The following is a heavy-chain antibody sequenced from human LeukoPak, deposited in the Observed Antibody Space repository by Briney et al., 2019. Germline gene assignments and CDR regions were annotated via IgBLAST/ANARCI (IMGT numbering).Heavy chain of an antibody. V-gene: IGHV4-38-2*02. Sequence: SETLSLTCTVSGYSISNGYYWGWIRPPPGKGLEWIGSIYHSGSTYYNPSLKSRVTISVDTSRNQFSLKLSSVTAADTAMYYCARINRGPLELLPGWFDPWGQGTLVTVSS. J-gene: IGHJ5*02. CDR3: ARINRGPLELLPGWFDP. CDR2: IYHSGST. CDR1: GYSISNGYY. D-gene: IGHD1-7*01.